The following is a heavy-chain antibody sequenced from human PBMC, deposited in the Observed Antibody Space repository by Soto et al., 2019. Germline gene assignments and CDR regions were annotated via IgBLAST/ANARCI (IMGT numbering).Heavy chain of an antibody. CDR3: ARVDFGGNSYYFDY. Sequence: VGSLRLSCVASGFTFSDYGIHWVRQAPDKGLEWVAVVWFDGSIQYYGDSVKGRFTISRDNSNNTVDLQMNNLRAEDTAVYYCARVDFGGNSYYFDYWGQGTPVTVSS. V-gene: IGHV3-33*01. CDR2: VWFDGSIQ. J-gene: IGHJ4*02. D-gene: IGHD1-7*01. CDR1: GFTFSDYG.